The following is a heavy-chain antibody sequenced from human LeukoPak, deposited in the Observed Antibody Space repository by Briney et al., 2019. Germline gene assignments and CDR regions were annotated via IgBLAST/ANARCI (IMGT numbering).Heavy chain of an antibody. Sequence: PSETLSLTCTVSGGSISSYYWSWIRQPPGKGLEWIGHIYYSGSTNYNPSLRSQVTISVDTSKNQFSLKLSSVTAADTAVYYCARGGNYGDYDGYFDYWGQGTLVTVSS. CDR2: IYYSGST. CDR3: ARGGNYGDYDGYFDY. D-gene: IGHD4-17*01. V-gene: IGHV4-59*08. CDR1: GGSISSYY. J-gene: IGHJ4*02.